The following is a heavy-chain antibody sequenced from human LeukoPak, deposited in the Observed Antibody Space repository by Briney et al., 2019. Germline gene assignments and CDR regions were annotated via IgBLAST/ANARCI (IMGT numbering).Heavy chain of an antibody. CDR1: GYTFTSYA. V-gene: IGHV7-4-1*02. CDR3: ARASGPYSSSWYCPPDY. J-gene: IGHJ4*02. CDR2: INTNTGNP. D-gene: IGHD6-13*01. Sequence: ASVKVSCKASGYTFTSYAMNWVRQAPGQGLEWMGWINTNTGNPTYAQGFTGRCVFSLDTSVSTAYLQISSLKAEDTAVYYCARASGPYSSSWYCPPDYWGQGTLVTVSS.